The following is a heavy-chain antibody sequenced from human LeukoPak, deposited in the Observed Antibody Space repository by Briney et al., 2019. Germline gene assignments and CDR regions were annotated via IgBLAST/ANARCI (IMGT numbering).Heavy chain of an antibody. V-gene: IGHV1-24*01. CDR1: GYTLTELS. CDR3: ATNTYYYDSSGYYY. D-gene: IGHD3-22*01. J-gene: IGHJ4*02. CDR2: FDPEDGET. Sequence: ASVKVSCKVSGYTLTELSMHWVRQAPGKGLEWMGGFDPEDGETIYAQKFQGRVTMTEDTSTDTAYMELSSLRSEDTAVYYCATNTYYYDSSGYYYWGQGTLVTVSS.